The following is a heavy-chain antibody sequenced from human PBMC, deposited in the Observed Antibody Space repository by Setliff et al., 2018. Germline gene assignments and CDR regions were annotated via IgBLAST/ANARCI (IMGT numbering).Heavy chain of an antibody. Sequence: SVKVSCKASGGTFSSYAISWVRQAPGQGLEWMGGIIPIFGTANYAQKFQGRVTITADESTSTAFMELSSLRSEDTAVYYCARARYCGGDCSAYYFDYWGQGTLVTVSS. V-gene: IGHV1-69*13. D-gene: IGHD2-21*02. J-gene: IGHJ4*02. CDR3: ARARYCGGDCSAYYFDY. CDR2: IIPIFGTA. CDR1: GGTFSSYA.